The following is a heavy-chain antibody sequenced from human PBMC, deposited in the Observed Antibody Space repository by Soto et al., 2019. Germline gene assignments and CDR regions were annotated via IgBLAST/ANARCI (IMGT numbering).Heavy chain of an antibody. Sequence: GGSLRLSCAASGFTFSSYEMNWVRQAPGKGLEWVSCISSSGSTIYYADSVKGRFTISRDNAKNSLYLQMNSLRAEDTAVYYCASRAPVTSKTWWGQGTQVTVSS. CDR1: GFTFSSYE. D-gene: IGHD1-1*01. V-gene: IGHV3-48*03. CDR3: ASRAPVTSKTW. CDR2: ISSSGSTI. J-gene: IGHJ4*02.